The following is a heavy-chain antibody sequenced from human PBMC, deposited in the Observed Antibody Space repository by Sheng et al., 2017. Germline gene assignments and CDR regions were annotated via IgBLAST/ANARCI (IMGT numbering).Heavy chain of an antibody. CDR3: ARAPGDSVLCYFDY. D-gene: IGHD2-21*02. J-gene: IGHJ4*02. CDR1: GYTFTNFG. Sequence: QVQLVQSGTEVKKPGASVKVSCKASGYTFTNFGINWVRQAPGQGLEWMGWISGYNGNTNYAQKLQGRVTMTTDTSTSTAYMELRSLTSDDTAVYYCARAPGDSVLCYFDYWGQGTLVTVSS. CDR2: ISGYNGNT. V-gene: IGHV1-18*01.